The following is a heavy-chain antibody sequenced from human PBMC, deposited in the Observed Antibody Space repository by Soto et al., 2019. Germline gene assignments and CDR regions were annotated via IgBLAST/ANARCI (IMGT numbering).Heavy chain of an antibody. Sequence: QVQLVQSGAEVKKPGSSVKVSCKASGGTFSSYAISWVRQAPGQGLEWMGGIIPIFGTANYAQKFQGRVTTTADESTITAYMELSSRRSYETAVCYCSREWSYGSGGSTYNRFDPWGQGTLVTVSS. D-gene: IGHD3-10*01. J-gene: IGHJ5*02. CDR2: IIPIFGTA. CDR1: GGTFSSYA. V-gene: IGHV1-69*01. CDR3: SREWSYGSGGSTYNRFDP.